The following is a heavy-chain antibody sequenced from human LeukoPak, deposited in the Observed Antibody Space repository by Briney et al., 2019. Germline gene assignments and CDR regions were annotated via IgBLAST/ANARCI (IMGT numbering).Heavy chain of an antibody. V-gene: IGHV4-59*11. CDR3: ARDAY. J-gene: IGHJ4*02. CDR2: VYNSGTT. CDR1: GVSIGSHY. Sequence: PSETLSLTCTVSGVSIGSHYWSWIRQSPGKGLEWIGCVYNSGTTVYNPSLTGRVTIPVDTSKNQYSLNLRSVTAADAAVYYCARDAYWGQGILVTVSS.